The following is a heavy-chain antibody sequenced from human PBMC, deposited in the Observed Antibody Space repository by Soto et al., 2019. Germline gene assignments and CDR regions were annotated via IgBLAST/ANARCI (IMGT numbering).Heavy chain of an antibody. Sequence: EVQLVESGGGLVQPGGSLRLSCAASGFTFSAYWMHWVRQAPGKGLEWVSRIRYDGGGANYADSVQGRFSISRDNVKQMLYLEMNSLRPDDTAVYYCTRVGATWMDVWGQGTKVTV. CDR3: TRVGATWMDV. J-gene: IGHJ6*02. D-gene: IGHD1-26*01. CDR2: IRYDGGGA. V-gene: IGHV3-74*01. CDR1: GFTFSAYW.